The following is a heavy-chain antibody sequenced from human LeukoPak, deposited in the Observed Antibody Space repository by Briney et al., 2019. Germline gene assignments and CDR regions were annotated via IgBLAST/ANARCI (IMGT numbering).Heavy chain of an antibody. CDR2: IYSGGST. D-gene: IGHD3-22*01. J-gene: IGHJ3*02. V-gene: IGHV3-66*02. CDR1: GFTVSSNY. Sequence: GGSLRLSCAASGFTVSSNYMSWVRQAPGKGLEWVSVIYSGGSTYYADSVKGRFTISRDNSKNTLYLQMNSLRAEDTAVYYCVRITYYYDSSGYDACDIWGQGTMVTVSS. CDR3: VRITYYYDSSGYDACDI.